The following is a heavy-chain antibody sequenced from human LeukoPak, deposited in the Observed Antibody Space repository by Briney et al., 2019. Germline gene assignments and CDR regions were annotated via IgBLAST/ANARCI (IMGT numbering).Heavy chain of an antibody. D-gene: IGHD3-10*01. CDR2: INSDASST. CDR3: ARDRFYIPDV. J-gene: IGHJ6*04. Sequence: GGSLRLSCAASGFSFSTSWMHWVRQVPGKGLVWVSLINSDASSTTYADSVKGRFTISRDNAKNTVYLQMNSLRPEDTAVYYCARDRFYIPDVWGKGTTVTVSS. CDR1: GFSFSTSW. V-gene: IGHV3-74*03.